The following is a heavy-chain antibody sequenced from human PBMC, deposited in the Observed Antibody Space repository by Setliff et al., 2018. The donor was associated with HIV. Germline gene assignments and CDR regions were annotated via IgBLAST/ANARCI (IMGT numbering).Heavy chain of an antibody. D-gene: IGHD3-3*01. Sequence: SETLSLTCSVSGGSISGHFWSWIRQSPGKGLEWIGYIYGNGNTKYNRFLNSRVTMSVDTSKNQFSLNLNSVTAADTAMYYCARLNSSIFGTIKPLHHFDYWGQGLMVTVSS. CDR1: GGSISGHF. J-gene: IGHJ4*01. CDR3: ARLNSSIFGTIKPLHHFDY. CDR2: IYGNGNT. V-gene: IGHV4-4*09.